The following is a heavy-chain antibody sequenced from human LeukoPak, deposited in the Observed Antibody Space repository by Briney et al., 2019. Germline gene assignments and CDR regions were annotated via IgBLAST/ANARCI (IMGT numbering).Heavy chain of an antibody. CDR3: ASAYYGDYGGY. J-gene: IGHJ4*02. CDR2: IYPNGDA. CDR1: GFTFSTHA. Sequence: GGSLRLSCAASGFTFSTHAMSWVRQAPGKGLEWVSVIYPNGDAYYADSLKGRFTISRDTSKNTMYLQMNSLSAEDTAAYYCASAYYGDYGGYWGQGTLVTVSS. D-gene: IGHD4-17*01. V-gene: IGHV3-66*01.